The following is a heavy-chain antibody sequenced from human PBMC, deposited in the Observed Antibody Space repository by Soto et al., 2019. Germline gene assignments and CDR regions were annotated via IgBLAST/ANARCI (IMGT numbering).Heavy chain of an antibody. Sequence: QVQLEQSGAEVKKPGASVKVSCKASGYTFSSWDINWVRKATGPGLEWMGWVDPHSDNRGYAQKFQGRVTLTRDSCICTVYMELSSLSSDDTAVYYCANYRAKSPVGFDIWGQGTMFNVAS. D-gene: IGHD1-26*01. CDR2: VDPHSDNR. CDR3: ANYRAKSPVGFDI. V-gene: IGHV1-8*01. CDR1: GYTFSSWD. J-gene: IGHJ3*02.